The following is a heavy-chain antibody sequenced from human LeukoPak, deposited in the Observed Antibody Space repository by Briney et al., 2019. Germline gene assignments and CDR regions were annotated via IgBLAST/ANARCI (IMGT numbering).Heavy chain of an antibody. J-gene: IGHJ4*02. CDR1: GDSVSSSSYY. CDR3: ASARWDD. V-gene: IGHV4-39*01. Sequence: PSETLSLTCTVSGDSVSSSSYYWDWIRQPPGKGLEWIGSISSDGNTHYNTSLKSRVTMSVDTSKNQFSLKLTSVTAADTAVYYCASARWDDWGQGTLVTVSS. CDR2: ISSDGNT. D-gene: IGHD4-23*01.